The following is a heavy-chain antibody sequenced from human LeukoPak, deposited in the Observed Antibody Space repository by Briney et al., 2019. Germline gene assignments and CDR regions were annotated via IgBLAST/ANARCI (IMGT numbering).Heavy chain of an antibody. D-gene: IGHD3-10*01. CDR3: ARALSGTYLDF. CDR1: GFTLSDYY. Sequence: GGSLRLSCAASGFTLSDYYMTWIRQAPGRGLEWVSYIRSSGADIIYADSVKGRFSISRDIAKNSLYLQMDSLRAEDTAVYYCARALSGTYLDFWGQGTLVTVSS. V-gene: IGHV3-11*01. J-gene: IGHJ4*02. CDR2: IRSSGADI.